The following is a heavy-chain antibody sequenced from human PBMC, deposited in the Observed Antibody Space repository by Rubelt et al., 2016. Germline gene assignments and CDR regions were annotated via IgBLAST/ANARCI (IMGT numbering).Heavy chain of an antibody. CDR2: ISHSEST. J-gene: IGHJ4*02. Sequence: QLQLQESGPGLVKPSETLSLTCSVSGGSVRSYYWSWIRQSQGKGLEWIGYISHSESTNSNPHLNSRVTISLDTSKNQLSLSLRSGTAADTAVYYCARIRAVAGLYCFDQWGQGVLVTVSS. V-gene: IGHV4-59*02. D-gene: IGHD6-19*01. CDR3: ARIRAVAGLYCFDQ. CDR1: GGSVRSYY.